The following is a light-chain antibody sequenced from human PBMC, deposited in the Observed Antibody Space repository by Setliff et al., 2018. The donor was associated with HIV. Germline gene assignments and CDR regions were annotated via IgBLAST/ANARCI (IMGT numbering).Light chain of an antibody. CDR1: NIGSKS. CDR3: QVWDSSSDHPWV. V-gene: IGLV3-21*04. CDR2: YDS. Sequence: YELTQPPSVSVAPGKTARITCRGNNIGSKSVHWYRQKPGQAPVLVIYYDSDRPSGIPERFSGSNSGNTATLTISRVEAGDEADYYCQVWDSSSDHPWVFGTGTKVTVL. J-gene: IGLJ1*01.